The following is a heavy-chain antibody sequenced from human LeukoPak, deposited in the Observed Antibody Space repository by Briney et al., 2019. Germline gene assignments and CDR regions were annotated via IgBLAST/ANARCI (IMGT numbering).Heavy chain of an antibody. V-gene: IGHV3-30*04. J-gene: IGHJ4*02. CDR1: GFTFSSYA. D-gene: IGHD1-1*01. CDR2: ISYDGSNK. Sequence: GGSLRLSCAASGFTFSSYAMHWVRQAPGKGLEWVAVISYDGSNKYYADSVKGRFTISRDNSKNTLYLQMNSLRAEDTAVYYCARGHPITSFDYWGQGTLVTVSS. CDR3: ARGHPITSFDY.